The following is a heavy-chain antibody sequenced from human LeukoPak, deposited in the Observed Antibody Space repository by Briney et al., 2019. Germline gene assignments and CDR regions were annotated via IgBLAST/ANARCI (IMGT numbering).Heavy chain of an antibody. CDR2: FDNSDST. Sequence: PSETLSLTCIVSGGSISRYYWSWIRQPPGKGLEWIGYFDNSDSTNYNPPLKNRVTISEDTSKNQFALELRSVTAADTAIYYCARGKYSSGWYLDFWGQGTLVTVSS. J-gene: IGHJ4*02. CDR1: GGSISRYY. D-gene: IGHD6-19*01. CDR3: ARGKYSSGWYLDF. V-gene: IGHV4-59*01.